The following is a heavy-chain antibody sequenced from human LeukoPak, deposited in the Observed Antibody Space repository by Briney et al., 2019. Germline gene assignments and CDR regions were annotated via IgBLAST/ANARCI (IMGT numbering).Heavy chain of an antibody. V-gene: IGHV4-34*01. CDR2: MNHSGSR. D-gene: IGHD3-10*01. Sequence: SSETLSLTCAGNGGSFSGYYWSWIRQPPGKGLDWCGEMNHSGSRNSKPSLKRRLNLSVDTYKHQFSVKLRSVTAADAAVYYCARGGRSEVARRLWFGESATPVPAPETETLDFWGRGTLVTVSS. J-gene: IGHJ4*02. CDR1: GGSFSGYY. CDR3: ARGGRSEVARRLWFGESATPVPAPETETLDF.